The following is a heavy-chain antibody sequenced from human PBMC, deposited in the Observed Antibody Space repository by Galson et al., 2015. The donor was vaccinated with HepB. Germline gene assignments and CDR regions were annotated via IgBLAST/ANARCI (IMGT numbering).Heavy chain of an antibody. Sequence: SLRLSCAASGFTFSDYYMSWIRQAPGKGLEWISYISSSGSTIYYADSVKGRFTISRDNAKNSLYLQMNSLRAEDTAVYYCARKGDHSGYDYWLDYWGQGTLVTVSS. CDR1: GFTFSDYY. J-gene: IGHJ4*02. D-gene: IGHD5-12*01. CDR3: ARKGDHSGYDYWLDY. CDR2: ISSSGSTI. V-gene: IGHV3-11*01.